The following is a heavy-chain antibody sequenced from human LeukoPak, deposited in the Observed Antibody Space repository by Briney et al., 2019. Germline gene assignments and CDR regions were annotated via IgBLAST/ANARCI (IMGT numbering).Heavy chain of an antibody. J-gene: IGHJ4*02. D-gene: IGHD3-22*01. V-gene: IGHV3-23*01. Sequence: GGSLRLSCVASGFTFSSNAMSWVRQAPGMGPDWVSSITFSGSSTDYADSVKGRFTISRDNSKNTLYLQMSSLRVEDTAVYYCAKDVGYYDSSGYWGGDNFDYWGQGTLVTVSS. CDR2: ITFSGSST. CDR3: AKDVGYYDSSGYWGGDNFDY. CDR1: GFTFSSNA.